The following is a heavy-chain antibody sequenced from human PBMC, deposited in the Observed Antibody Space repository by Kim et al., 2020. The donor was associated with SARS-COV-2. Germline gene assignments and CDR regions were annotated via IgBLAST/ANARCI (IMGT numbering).Heavy chain of an antibody. CDR3: AKESDKFAAVDT. CDR1: GFIFNDFA. CDR2: IWHDGSYK. Sequence: GGSLRLSCATSGFIFNDFAMHWVRQAPGKGLEWVGVIWHDGSYKGYADSVKGRFTISRDKSDNTLYLQMTNLRVDDTAIYYCAKESDKFAAVDTWGQGTMVTVSS. V-gene: IGHV3-33*03. D-gene: IGHD2-15*01. J-gene: IGHJ5*02.